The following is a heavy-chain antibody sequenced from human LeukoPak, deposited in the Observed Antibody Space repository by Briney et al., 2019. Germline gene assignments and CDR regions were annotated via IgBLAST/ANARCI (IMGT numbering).Heavy chain of an antibody. CDR1: GFTLSTYW. D-gene: IGHD4-23*01. J-gene: IGHJ4*02. V-gene: IGHV3-7*03. CDR2: IKQDGSEK. CDR3: ARGLTPGY. Sequence: GGSLRLSCAASGFTLSTYWMSWVRQAPGKGLEWVASIKQDGSEKHYVDSVKGRFTISRDNARNSLSLQMNSLRAEDTAVYYCARGLTPGYWGQGTLVTVSS.